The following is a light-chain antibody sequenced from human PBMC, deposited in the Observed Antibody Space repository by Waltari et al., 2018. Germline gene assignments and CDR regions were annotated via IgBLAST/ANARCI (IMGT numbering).Light chain of an antibody. V-gene: IGKV3-20*01. CDR2: GAS. Sequence: EIVLTQSPGTLSLSPGERATLSCRASQSVTRNYLAWYQQKPGQAPRRLIYGASIRATGIPDRFSGSGSGTDFTVTISRLEPDDFAVYYCQQYGSSPATFGQGTKVEV. J-gene: IGKJ1*01. CDR3: QQYGSSPAT. CDR1: QSVTRNY.